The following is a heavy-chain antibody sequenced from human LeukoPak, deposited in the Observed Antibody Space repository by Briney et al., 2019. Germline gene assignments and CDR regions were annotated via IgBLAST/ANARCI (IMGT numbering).Heavy chain of an antibody. CDR2: ISAYNGNT. V-gene: IGHV1-18*01. CDR3: ARDVRGAAAGPTFDY. Sequence: ASVKVSCKASGYTFTSYGISWVRQAPGQGLEWMGWISAYNGNTNYAQKLQGRVTMTTDTSTSTAYMELRSLRSDDTAVYYCARDVRGAAAGPTFDYWGQGTLVTVSS. D-gene: IGHD6-13*01. CDR1: GYTFTSYG. J-gene: IGHJ4*02.